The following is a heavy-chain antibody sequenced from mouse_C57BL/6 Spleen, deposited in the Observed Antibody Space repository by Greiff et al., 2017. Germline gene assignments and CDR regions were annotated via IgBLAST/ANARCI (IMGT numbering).Heavy chain of an antibody. CDR3: ARSMIGGYYGGFAY. CDR2: IHPNSGST. Sequence: QVQLQQPGAELVKPGASVKLSCKASGYTFTSYWMHWVKQRPGQGLEWIGMIHPNSGSTNYNEKFKSKATLTVDKSSSTAYMQLSSLTSEDSAVYYCARSMIGGYYGGFAYWGQGTLVTVSA. V-gene: IGHV1-64*01. D-gene: IGHD1-2*01. CDR1: GYTFTSYW. J-gene: IGHJ3*01.